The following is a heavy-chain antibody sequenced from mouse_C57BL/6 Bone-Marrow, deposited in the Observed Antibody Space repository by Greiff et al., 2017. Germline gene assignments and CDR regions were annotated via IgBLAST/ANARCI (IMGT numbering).Heavy chain of an antibody. CDR3: ARPYYSNYWYFDV. V-gene: IGHV1-55*01. Sequence: QVQLQQPGAELVKPGASVKMSCKASGYTFTSYWINWVKQRPGQGLEWIGDIYPGSGSTNYNAKFKSKATLTVDTSSSTAYMQLSSLTSEDSAVYYCARPYYSNYWYFDVWGTGTTVTVSS. CDR1: GYTFTSYW. CDR2: IYPGSGST. D-gene: IGHD2-5*01. J-gene: IGHJ1*03.